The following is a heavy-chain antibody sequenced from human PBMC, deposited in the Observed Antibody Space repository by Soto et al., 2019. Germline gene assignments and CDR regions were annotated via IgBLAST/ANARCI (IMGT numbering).Heavy chain of an antibody. D-gene: IGHD6-13*01. Sequence: QVQLVESGGGVVQPGRSLRLSCAASGFTFSSYAMHWVRQAPGKGLEWVAVTSYDGSNKYYADSVKGRFTISRDNSKNTLYLQMNSLRAEDTAVYYCATLAAEHYYFDYWGQGTLVTVSS. J-gene: IGHJ4*02. CDR1: GFTFSSYA. CDR3: ATLAAEHYYFDY. CDR2: TSYDGSNK. V-gene: IGHV3-30-3*01.